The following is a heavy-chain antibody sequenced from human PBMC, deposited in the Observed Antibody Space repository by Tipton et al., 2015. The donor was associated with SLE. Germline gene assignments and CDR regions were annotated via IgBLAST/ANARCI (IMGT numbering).Heavy chain of an antibody. CDR2: IYYSGST. J-gene: IGHJ6*03. CDR3: ARVSGGIAYMDV. Sequence: TLSLTCTVSGGSISSSNYYWGWIRRPPGKGLEWIGSIYYSGSTYYNPSLKSRVSISVDTSKNQFSLKLSSVTAADTAVYYCARVSGGIAYMDVWGKGTTVTFSS. CDR1: GGSISSSNYY. V-gene: IGHV4-39*07. D-gene: IGHD6-13*01.